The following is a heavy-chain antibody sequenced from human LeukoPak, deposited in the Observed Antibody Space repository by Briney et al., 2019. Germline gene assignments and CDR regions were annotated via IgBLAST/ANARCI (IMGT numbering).Heavy chain of an antibody. J-gene: IGHJ6*03. Sequence: ASVKVSCKASGYTFTGYYMHWVRQAPGQGLESMGWINPNSGGTNYAQKFQGRVTMTRDTSISTAYMELSRLRSDDTAVYYCARDRSAGEFGYYYYYYMDVWGKGTTVTVSS. V-gene: IGHV1-2*02. D-gene: IGHD7-27*01. CDR2: INPNSGGT. CDR1: GYTFTGYY. CDR3: ARDRSAGEFGYYYYYYMDV.